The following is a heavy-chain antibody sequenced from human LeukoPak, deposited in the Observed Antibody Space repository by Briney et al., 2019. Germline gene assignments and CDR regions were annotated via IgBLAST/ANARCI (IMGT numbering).Heavy chain of an antibody. D-gene: IGHD3-10*01. CDR3: AGEAGSYGPVVY. CDR2: CRNKANSYTT. CDR1: GFTLSDHY. Sequence: GGSLRLFCAASGFTLSDHYMEWVRQAPGKGLEWVGRCRNKANSYTTEYAESVEGRFTISREDSKNSLYLQMNSLKAEDTAVYYCAGEAGSYGPVVYWGQGTLVTVSS. V-gene: IGHV3-72*01. J-gene: IGHJ1*01.